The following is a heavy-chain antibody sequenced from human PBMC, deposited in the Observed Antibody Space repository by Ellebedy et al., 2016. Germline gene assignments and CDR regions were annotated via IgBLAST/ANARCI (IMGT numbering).Heavy chain of an antibody. D-gene: IGHD6-19*01. J-gene: IGHJ4*02. CDR1: GSTFSSYA. Sequence: GGSLRLSCAASGSTFSSYAMHWVRQAPGKGLEWVAVISYDGSNKYYADSVKGRFTISRDNSKNTLYLQMNSLRAEDTAVYYCARHSSGWYWGQGTLVTVSS. CDR2: ISYDGSNK. V-gene: IGHV3-30-3*01. CDR3: ARHSSGWY.